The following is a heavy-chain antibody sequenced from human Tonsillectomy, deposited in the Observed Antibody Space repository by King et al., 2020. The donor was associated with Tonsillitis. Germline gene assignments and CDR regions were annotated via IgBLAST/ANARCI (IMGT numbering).Heavy chain of an antibody. V-gene: IGHV3-21*01. D-gene: IGHD2-21*01. Sequence: VQLVESGGGLVKPGGSLRLSCAASGFTFSSYSMNWVRQAPGKGLELVSSISSSSSYIYYADSVKGRFTISRDNAKNSLYLQMNSLRAEDTAVYYCARVARGDPGWYFDLWGRGTLVTVSS. CDR3: ARVARGDPGWYFDL. CDR1: GFTFSSYS. J-gene: IGHJ2*01. CDR2: ISSSSSYI.